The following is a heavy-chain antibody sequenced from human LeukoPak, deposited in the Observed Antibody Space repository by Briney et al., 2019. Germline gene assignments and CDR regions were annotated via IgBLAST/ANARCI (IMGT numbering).Heavy chain of an antibody. CDR2: IIPIFGTA. CDR3: ASRLYCSNTRCRNFPFAY. V-gene: IGHV1-69*13. Sequence: SVKVSCKASGGTFISYAISWVRQAPGQGREWMGGIIPIFGTANYAQKFQDRVTITADESTSTAYMELSSLRSEDTAIYYCASRLYCSNTRCRNFPFAYWGQGTLVTVSS. CDR1: GGTFISYA. J-gene: IGHJ4*02. D-gene: IGHD2-2*01.